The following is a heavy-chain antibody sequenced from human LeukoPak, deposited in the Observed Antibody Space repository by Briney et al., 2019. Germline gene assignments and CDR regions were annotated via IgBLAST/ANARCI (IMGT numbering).Heavy chain of an antibody. V-gene: IGHV4-34*01. CDR1: GGSFSGYY. J-gene: IGHJ4*02. Sequence: SETLSLTCAVYGGSFSGYYWSWIRQPPGKGLEWIGEINHSGSTNYNPSLKSRVTISVDTSKNQFSLKLSSVTAADTAVYYCAGTYSNYGDYFDYWGQGTLVTVSS. CDR2: INHSGST. D-gene: IGHD4-11*01. CDR3: AGTYSNYGDYFDY.